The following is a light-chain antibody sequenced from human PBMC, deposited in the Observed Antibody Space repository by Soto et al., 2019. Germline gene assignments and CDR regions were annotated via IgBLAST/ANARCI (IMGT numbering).Light chain of an antibody. J-gene: IGKJ5*01. CDR1: QSVDSY. CDR2: GAS. V-gene: IGKV3-11*01. CDR3: QQRDSWPIT. Sequence: IVLTHSPDSLSFSPGQRSTLSSRASQSVDSYLVWYQQKPGQAPRLLIFGASNRATGIPARFSGSGSGTDFTLTINSLEPDDFAVYYCQQRDSWPITFGQGTRLEIK.